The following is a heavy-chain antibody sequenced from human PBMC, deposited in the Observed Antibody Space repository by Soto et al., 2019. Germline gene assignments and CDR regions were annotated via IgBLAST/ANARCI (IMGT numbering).Heavy chain of an antibody. CDR1: GFTFSSYG. CDR2: ISYDGSNK. CDR3: AKDSWSGYSPWSYYYYYYGMDV. Sequence: GGSLRLSCAASGFTFSSYGMHWVRQAPGKGLEWVAVISYDGSNKYYADSVKGRFTISRDNSKNTLYLQMNSLRAEDTAVYYCAKDSWSGYSPWSYYYYYYGMDVWGQGTTVT. J-gene: IGHJ6*02. D-gene: IGHD3-3*01. V-gene: IGHV3-30*18.